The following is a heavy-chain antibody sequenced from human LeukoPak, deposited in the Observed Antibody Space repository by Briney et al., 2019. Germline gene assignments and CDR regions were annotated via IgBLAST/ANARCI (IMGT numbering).Heavy chain of an antibody. CDR3: ARFGYYDSSGYSLF. CDR2: ISNNGGYT. D-gene: IGHD3-22*01. J-gene: IGHJ4*02. Sequence: PGGSLRLSCAASGFTFSSSAMSWVRQAPGKGLEWVSAISNNGGYTYYADSVQGRFTISRDNAKNSLYLQMNSLRAEDTAVYYCARFGYYDSSGYSLFWGQGTLVTVSS. CDR1: GFTFSSSA. V-gene: IGHV3-23*01.